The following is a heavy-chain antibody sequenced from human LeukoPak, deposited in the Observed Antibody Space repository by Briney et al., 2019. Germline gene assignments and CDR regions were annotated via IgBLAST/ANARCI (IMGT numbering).Heavy chain of an antibody. Sequence: ASVKVSCKVSGYTITELSMHWVRQASGKGREWMGGLSPVVATYAKKFQGRVTITADESTDTVYMELGSLTSEDTATYFCARDREISARPGGWFDPWGQGTLVTVSS. J-gene: IGHJ5*02. V-gene: IGHV1-24*01. CDR3: ARDREISARPGGWFDP. CDR2: LSPVVA. CDR1: GYTITELS. D-gene: IGHD6-6*01.